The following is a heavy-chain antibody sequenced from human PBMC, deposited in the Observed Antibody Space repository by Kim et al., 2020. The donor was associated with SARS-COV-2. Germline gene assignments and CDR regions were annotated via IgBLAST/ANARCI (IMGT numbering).Heavy chain of an antibody. CDR1: GGTFSSYA. V-gene: IGHV1-69*13. D-gene: IGHD2-15*01. CDR2: IIPIFGTA. Sequence: SVKVSCKASGGTFSSYAISWVRQAPGQGLEWMGGIIPIFGTANYAQKFQGRVTITADESTSTAYMELSSLRSEDTAVYYCARVIPYCSGGSCPYYYGMDVWGQGTTVTVSS. J-gene: IGHJ6*02. CDR3: ARVIPYCSGGSCPYYYGMDV.